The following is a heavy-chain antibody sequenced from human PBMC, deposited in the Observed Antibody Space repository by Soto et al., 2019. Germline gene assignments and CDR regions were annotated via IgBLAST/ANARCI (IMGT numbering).Heavy chain of an antibody. J-gene: IGHJ4*02. CDR1: GNTFTYVY. CDR2: ITPFNGNT. D-gene: IGHD6-6*01. CDR3: VKEEVSNYSFDY. Sequence: GASVKVSCKGSGNTFTYVYLHWVRQAPGQALEWMGWITPFNGNTKYAQKFQDRVTFTGDTSLNTAYMELNTLRPEDTAIYYCVKEEVSNYSFDYWGRGTLVTVSS. V-gene: IGHV1-45*02.